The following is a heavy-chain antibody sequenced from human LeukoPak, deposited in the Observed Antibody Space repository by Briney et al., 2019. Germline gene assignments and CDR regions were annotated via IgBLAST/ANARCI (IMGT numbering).Heavy chain of an antibody. D-gene: IGHD1-26*01. CDR2: ISGGGTNT. Sequence: GGSLRLSCAASGFTFSSYAMSWVRQAPGKGLEWVSGISGGGTNTYYTDSVKGRFTIFRDNSKNTLYVQMNSLRADDTAVYYCAKGGPTGSNYFDFWGQGTLVTVSS. CDR1: GFTFSSYA. V-gene: IGHV3-23*01. CDR3: AKGGPTGSNYFDF. J-gene: IGHJ4*02.